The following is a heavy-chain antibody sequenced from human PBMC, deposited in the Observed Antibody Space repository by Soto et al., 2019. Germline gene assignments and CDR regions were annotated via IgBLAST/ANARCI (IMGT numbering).Heavy chain of an antibody. CDR2: FDPEDGET. D-gene: IGHD2-15*01. J-gene: IGHJ3*02. V-gene: IGHV1-24*01. CDR3: ATDPSAVAATPDAFDI. Sequence: GASVKVSCKVSGYTLTELSMHWVRQAPGKGLEWMGGFDPEDGETIYAQKFQGRVTMTEDTSTDTAYMELSSLRSEDTAVYYCATDPSAVAATPDAFDIWGQGTMVTVSS. CDR1: GYTLTELS.